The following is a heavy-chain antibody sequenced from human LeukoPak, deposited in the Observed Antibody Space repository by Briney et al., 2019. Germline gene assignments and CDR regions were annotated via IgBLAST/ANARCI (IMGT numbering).Heavy chain of an antibody. CDR2: INPNSGVT. V-gene: IGHV1-2*02. D-gene: IGHD2-15*01. Sequence: ASVKVSCRASGYTFTGYSMHWVRQAPGQGLEWMGWINPNSGVTNYAQRFQGRVTMTRDTSISTAYMELSSLRSDDTAVYYCARVGVEGACCYDYWGQGTLVTVSS. CDR3: ARVGVEGACCYDY. CDR1: GYTFTGYS. J-gene: IGHJ4*02.